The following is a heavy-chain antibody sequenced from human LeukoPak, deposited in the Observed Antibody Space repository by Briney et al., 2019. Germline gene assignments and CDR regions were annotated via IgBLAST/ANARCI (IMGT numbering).Heavy chain of an antibody. Sequence: GGSLRLSCAASGFTFSSYTMNWVRQAPGKGLEWVAVISYDGSNKYYADSVKGRFTISRDNSKNTLYLQMNSLRAEDTAVYYCARDLIAVAGGGNYWGQGTLDTVSS. J-gene: IGHJ4*02. D-gene: IGHD6-19*01. V-gene: IGHV3-30-3*01. CDR2: ISYDGSNK. CDR3: ARDLIAVAGGGNY. CDR1: GFTFSSYT.